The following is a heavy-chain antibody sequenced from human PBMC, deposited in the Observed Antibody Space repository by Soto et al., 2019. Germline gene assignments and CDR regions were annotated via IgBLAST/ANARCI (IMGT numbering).Heavy chain of an antibody. CDR2: IDPSDSYT. V-gene: IGHV5-10-1*01. Sequence: GESLKISCKGSGYSFTSYWISWVRQMPGKGLEWMGRIDPSDSYTNYSPSLQGHVTISADKSISTAYLQWSSLKASDTAMYYCARLPYYYGSGSYYNGKDYYYYYGMDVWGQGTTVTVSS. CDR1: GYSFTSYW. D-gene: IGHD3-10*01. J-gene: IGHJ6*02. CDR3: ARLPYYYGSGSYYNGKDYYYYYGMDV.